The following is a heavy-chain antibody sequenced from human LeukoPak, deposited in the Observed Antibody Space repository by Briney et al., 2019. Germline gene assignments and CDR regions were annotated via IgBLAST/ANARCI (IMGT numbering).Heavy chain of an antibody. V-gene: IGHV1-46*01. J-gene: IGHJ6*02. CDR2: INPSGGST. D-gene: IGHD2-2*01. CDR3: ARERYCSSTSCSGYYYYYYGMDV. Sequence: ASVKVSCNASGYTFTSYYVHWVREAPGQGLEWMGIINPSGGSTSYAQKFQGRVTMTRDTSTSTVYMELSSLRSEDTAVYYCARERYCSSTSCSGYYYYYYGMDVWGQGTTVTVSS. CDR1: GYTFTSYY.